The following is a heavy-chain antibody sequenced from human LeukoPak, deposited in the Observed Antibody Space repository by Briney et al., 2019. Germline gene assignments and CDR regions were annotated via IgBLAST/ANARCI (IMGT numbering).Heavy chain of an antibody. J-gene: IGHJ6*02. CDR2: IIPILGIA. CDR3: ARGLRPYYYDSSGSYYYYGMDV. D-gene: IGHD3-22*01. Sequence: ASVKVSCKASGGTFSSYAISWVRRAPGQGLEWMGRIIPILGIANYAQKFQGRVTITADKSTSTAYMELSSLRSEDTAVYYCARGLRPYYYDSSGSYYYYGMDVWGQGTTVTVYS. CDR1: GGTFSSYA. V-gene: IGHV1-69*04.